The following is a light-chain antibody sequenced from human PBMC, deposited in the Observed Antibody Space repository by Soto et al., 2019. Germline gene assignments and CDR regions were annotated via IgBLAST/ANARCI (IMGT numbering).Light chain of an antibody. V-gene: IGKV3-20*01. CDR3: QQYGSSGT. CDR1: ESVSRNF. J-gene: IGKJ1*01. Sequence: EIVLTQSPGTLSLSPGERASVSCRASESVSRNFLAWYQQKSGRALRLLIDGASTRATGIPDRFSGSGSGTDFTLTISRLEPEDFAVYYCQQYGSSGTFGQGTKVDI. CDR2: GAS.